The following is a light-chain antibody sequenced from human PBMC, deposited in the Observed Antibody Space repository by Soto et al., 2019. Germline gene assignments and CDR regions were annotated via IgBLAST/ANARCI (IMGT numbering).Light chain of an antibody. CDR2: EVS. CDR3: SSYTSSSTFV. CDR1: SSDVGSYNR. Sequence: QSALTQPPSVSGSPGQSVTISCTGTSSDVGSYNRVSWYQQAPGTAPKLMIYEVSYRPSGVPDRFSGSKSGNTASLTISGVQHEDEADYYCSSYTSSSTFVFGGGTKVTVL. J-gene: IGLJ2*01. V-gene: IGLV2-18*02.